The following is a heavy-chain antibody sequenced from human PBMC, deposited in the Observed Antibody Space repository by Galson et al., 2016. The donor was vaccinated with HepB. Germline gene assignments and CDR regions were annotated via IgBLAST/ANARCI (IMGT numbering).Heavy chain of an antibody. CDR1: GGPFSDFS. D-gene: IGHD3-22*01. CDR3: AASSGSRGYYRFDH. Sequence: SETLSLTCAVSGGPFSDFSYNWIRKPPGKGLEWIGEINDSGRTEFNPYLTDRVFISVYTSKGQVSLQLSSLTAADTAVYYFAASSGSRGYYRFDHWGQGSLVTVAS. J-gene: IGHJ4*02. V-gene: IGHV4-34*01. CDR2: INDSGRT.